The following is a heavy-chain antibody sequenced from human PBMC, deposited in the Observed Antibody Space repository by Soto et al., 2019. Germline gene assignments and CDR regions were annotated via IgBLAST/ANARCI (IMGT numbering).Heavy chain of an antibody. J-gene: IGHJ4*02. CDR1: GYTFISYA. CDR2: INAGNGNT. D-gene: IGHD2-15*01. V-gene: IGHV1-3*01. Sequence: ASVKVSCKASGYTFISYAIHWGRQAPGQRLEWMGWINAGNGNTKYSQKFQGRVTITRDTSASTAYMELTSLRSEDTAVYYCARELQGLYYFDYWGQGTLVTVSS. CDR3: ARELQGLYYFDY.